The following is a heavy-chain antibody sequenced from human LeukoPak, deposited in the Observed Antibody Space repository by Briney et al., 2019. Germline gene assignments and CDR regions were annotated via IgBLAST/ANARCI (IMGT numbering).Heavy chain of an antibody. V-gene: IGHV5-51*01. CDR2: IYPGDSDT. J-gene: IGHJ3*02. D-gene: IGHD7-27*01. CDR3: ARQTGDNAFDI. Sequence: WIRQSPGKGLEWMGIIYPGDSDTRYSPSFQGQVTISADKSITTAYLQWNSLKASDTAMYYCARQTGDNAFDIWGRGTMVTVSS.